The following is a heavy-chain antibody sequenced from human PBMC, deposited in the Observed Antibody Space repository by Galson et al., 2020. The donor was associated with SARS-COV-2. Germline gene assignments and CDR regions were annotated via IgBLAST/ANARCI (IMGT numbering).Heavy chain of an antibody. CDR1: GYTLTELS. J-gene: IGHJ4*02. CDR2: FDPEDGET. CDR3: ATVGFMVRGVLDSCDY. V-gene: IGHV1-24*01. D-gene: IGHD3-10*01. Sequence: ASVKVSCKVSGYTLTELSMHWVRQAPGKGLEWMGGFDPEDGETIYAQKFQGRVTMTEDTSTDTAYMELSSLRSEDTAVYYCATVGFMVRGVLDSCDYWGQGTLVTVSS.